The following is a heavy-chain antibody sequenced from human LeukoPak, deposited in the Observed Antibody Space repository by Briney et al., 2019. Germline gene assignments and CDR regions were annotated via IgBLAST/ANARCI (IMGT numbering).Heavy chain of an antibody. Sequence: PSETLSLTCAVYGGSFSGYYWSWIRQPPGKGLEWIGEINHSGSTNYNPSLKSRVTISVDTSKNQFSLKLSSVTAADTAVYYCASLAVWGSSYYFDYWGQGTLVTVSS. V-gene: IGHV4-34*01. J-gene: IGHJ4*02. CDR1: GGSFSGYY. CDR2: INHSGST. CDR3: ASLAVWGSSYYFDY. D-gene: IGHD3-16*01.